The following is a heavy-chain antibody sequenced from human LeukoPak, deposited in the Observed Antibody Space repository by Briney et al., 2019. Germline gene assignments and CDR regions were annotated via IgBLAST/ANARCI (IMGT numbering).Heavy chain of an antibody. J-gene: IGHJ4*02. CDR2: ISSSSTI. CDR1: GFTFSSYS. V-gene: IGHV3-48*01. Sequence: PGGSLRLSCAASGFTFSSYSMNWVRQAPGKGLEWVSYISSSSTIYYADSVKGRFTISRDNAKNSLYLQMNSLRAEDTAVYYCARNYYDSSGYYYPLDYWGQGTLVTVSS. D-gene: IGHD3-22*01. CDR3: ARNYYDSSGYYYPLDY.